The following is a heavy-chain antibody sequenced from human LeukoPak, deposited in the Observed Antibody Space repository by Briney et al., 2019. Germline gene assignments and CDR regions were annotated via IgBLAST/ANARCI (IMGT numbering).Heavy chain of an antibody. V-gene: IGHV3-11*01. CDR1: GFTFSVYY. Sequence: PGGSLRLSCAASGFTFSVYYMTWIRQAPGKGLEWVSYISSGTTTYYVDSVKGRFTISRDNAGNSLYLQMSSLRAEDTAVYYCARRAASGRYFDYWGQGTPVTVSS. D-gene: IGHD6-13*01. J-gene: IGHJ4*02. CDR3: ARRAASGRYFDY. CDR2: ISSGTTT.